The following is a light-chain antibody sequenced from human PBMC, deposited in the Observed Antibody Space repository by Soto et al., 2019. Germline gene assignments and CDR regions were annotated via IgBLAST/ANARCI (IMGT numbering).Light chain of an antibody. V-gene: IGKV1-8*01. CDR2: AAS. CDR1: QGISSY. Sequence: AIRMTQSPSSLSASTGDRVTITCRASQGISSYLAWYQQKPGKAPKLLIYAASTLQSGVPSRFSGSGSGTDCTLTISGLQSEEFATYYCQQYYSYLFTVGGGTKVEIK. J-gene: IGKJ4*01. CDR3: QQYYSYLFT.